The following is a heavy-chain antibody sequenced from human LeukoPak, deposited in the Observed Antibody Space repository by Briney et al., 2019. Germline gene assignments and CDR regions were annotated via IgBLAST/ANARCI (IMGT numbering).Heavy chain of an antibody. CDR2: IRSKPNNYET. D-gene: IGHD2-21*02. Sequence: GGSLRLSCAASGFTFSNYWMSWVRQASGKGLEWVGRIRSKPNNYETTYAASVKGRFTIFRDDSKNTTYLQMNSLKTEDTAVYYCTTGPNNIVVVTAMVDYWGQGTLVTVSS. J-gene: IGHJ4*02. CDR3: TTGPNNIVVVTAMVDY. CDR1: GFTFSNYW. V-gene: IGHV3-73*01.